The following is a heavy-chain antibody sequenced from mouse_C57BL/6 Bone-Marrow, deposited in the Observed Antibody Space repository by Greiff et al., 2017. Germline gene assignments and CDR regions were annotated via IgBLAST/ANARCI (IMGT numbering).Heavy chain of an antibody. CDR3: ASWLLRYYAMDY. CDR2: VYPYNGGT. CDR1: GFTFTDYY. Sequence: VQLQQSGPVLVKPGPSVKISCKASGFTFTDYYMHWVKQSHGQSLEWIVLVYPYNGGTSYNQKFKGKATLTVDPSSSTAYMQISSLTSEVSAVYYCASWLLRYYAMDYWGQGTSVTVSS. V-gene: IGHV1-36*01. D-gene: IGHD2-3*01. J-gene: IGHJ4*01.